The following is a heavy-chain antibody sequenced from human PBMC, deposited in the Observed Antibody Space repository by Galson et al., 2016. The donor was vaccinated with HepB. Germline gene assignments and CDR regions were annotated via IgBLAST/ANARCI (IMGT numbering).Heavy chain of an antibody. CDR3: ARGIVWSYFDF. J-gene: IGHJ2*01. CDR2: ISAYNGNT. CDR1: GYSFAAYG. Sequence: SVKVSCKASGYSFAAYGISWVRQAPGQGLEWMGWISAYNGNTNYGQRFQDRVTMTIETSMSTAYMEMRSLRSDDTAVYYCARGIVWSYFDFWSRGTLVTVSS. V-gene: IGHV1-18*01. D-gene: IGHD2-21*01.